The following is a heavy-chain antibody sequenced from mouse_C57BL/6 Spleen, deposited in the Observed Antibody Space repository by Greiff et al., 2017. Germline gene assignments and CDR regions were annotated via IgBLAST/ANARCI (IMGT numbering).Heavy chain of an antibody. V-gene: IGHV3-8*01. CDR3: AHYDYDESYYFDY. CDR2: ISYSGST. J-gene: IGHJ2*01. Sequence: EVKLMESGPGLAKPSQTLSLTCSVTGYSITSDYWNWIRKFPGNKLEYMGYISYSGSTYYNPSLKSRISITRDTSTNQYYLQLNSVTTEDTATYYCAHYDYDESYYFDYWGQGTTLTVSS. CDR1: GYSITSDY. D-gene: IGHD2-4*01.